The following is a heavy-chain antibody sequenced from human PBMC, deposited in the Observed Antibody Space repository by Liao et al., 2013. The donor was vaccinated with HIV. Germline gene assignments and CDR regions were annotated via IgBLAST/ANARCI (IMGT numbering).Heavy chain of an antibody. CDR1: GGSTDNYY. D-gene: IGHD7-27*01. CDR3: ARQPETGAKRWYFDL. Sequence: QVQLQESGPGLVKPSETLSLTCTVSGGSTDNYYWTWIRQPAGEGLEWIGRVWSSGSTNYNPSLKRRVTVSLDTSKNQFSLKLTSVTDADTAVYYCARQPETGAKRWYFDLWGLAPWSLSPQ. CDR2: VWSSGST. J-gene: IGHJ2*01. V-gene: IGHV4-4*07.